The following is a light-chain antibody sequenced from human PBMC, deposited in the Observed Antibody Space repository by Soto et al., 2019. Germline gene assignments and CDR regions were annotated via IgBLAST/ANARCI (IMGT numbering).Light chain of an antibody. J-gene: IGKJ4*01. CDR3: QQRRNWPLT. CDR1: QSVITS. Sequence: ETVLTQSPATLSLSPGERATLSCRAGQSVITSLAWYQQKPGQAPRLLIYDASNRATGIPARFSGSGSRTDFTLTISSLEPEDFAFYSCQQRRNWPLTCGGGTKVEIK. CDR2: DAS. V-gene: IGKV3-11*01.